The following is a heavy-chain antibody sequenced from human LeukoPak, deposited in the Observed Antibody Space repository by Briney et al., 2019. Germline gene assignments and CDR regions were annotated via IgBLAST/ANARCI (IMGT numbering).Heavy chain of an antibody. Sequence: SETLSLTCTVSGGSISSSSYYWGWIRQPPGKGLEWIGSIYYSGSTYYNPSLKSRVTISVDTSKNQFSLKLSSVTAADTAVYFCARNYYDTKKPWDWGQGTLVTVST. CDR2: IYYSGST. D-gene: IGHD3-22*01. CDR1: GGSISSSSYY. V-gene: IGHV4-39*01. CDR3: ARNYYDTKKPWD. J-gene: IGHJ4*02.